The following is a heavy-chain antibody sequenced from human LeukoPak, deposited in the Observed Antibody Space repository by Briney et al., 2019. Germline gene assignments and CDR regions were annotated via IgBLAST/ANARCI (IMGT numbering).Heavy chain of an antibody. CDR3: AKEPRILTGYYTDYFDS. CDR2: ISGSGHTT. J-gene: IGHJ4*02. Sequence: PGGSLRLSCAASGFTFTSSAMSWVRQAPGKGLEWVSVISGSGHTTDYADSVKGRFTVPRDNSKNTLYLQMNSLRAEDTAVYFCAKEPRILTGYYTDYFDSWGQGTLVTVSS. D-gene: IGHD3-9*01. CDR1: GFTFTSSA. V-gene: IGHV3-23*01.